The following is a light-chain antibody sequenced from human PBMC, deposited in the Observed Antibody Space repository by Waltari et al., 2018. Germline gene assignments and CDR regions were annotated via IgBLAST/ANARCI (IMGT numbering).Light chain of an antibody. J-gene: IGLJ1*01. CDR3: SSYTNRATLRV. CDR2: EVS. CDR1: SSDIGNYNY. Sequence: QSALAQPASVSGSPGQSIAISCPGTSSDIGNYNYVSWYQQHPGKAPKLILYEVSDRPSGVSPRFSGSKSGNKATLTISGLQADDEADYYCSSYTNRATLRVFGTGTKVTVL. V-gene: IGLV2-14*01.